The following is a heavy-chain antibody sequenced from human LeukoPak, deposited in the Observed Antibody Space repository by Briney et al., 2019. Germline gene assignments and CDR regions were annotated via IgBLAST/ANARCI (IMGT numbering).Heavy chain of an antibody. CDR2: IYTSGST. CDR1: GGSISSYY. Sequence: SETLSLTCTVSGGSISSYYWSWIRQPAGKGLEWIGRIYTSGSTNYNPSLKSRVPMSVDTSKNQFSLKLSSVTAADTAVYYCARVSTYYYDSSGYYYFDYWGQGTRVSVSS. V-gene: IGHV4-4*07. CDR3: ARVSTYYYDSSGYYYFDY. D-gene: IGHD3-22*01. J-gene: IGHJ4*02.